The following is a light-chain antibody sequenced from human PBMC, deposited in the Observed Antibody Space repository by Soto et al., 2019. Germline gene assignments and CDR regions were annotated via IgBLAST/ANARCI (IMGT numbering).Light chain of an antibody. V-gene: IGLV7-43*01. J-gene: IGLJ3*02. CDR2: RTN. CDR1: TGPVTSGNF. CDR3: QPHSDSLRV. Sequence: QAVVTQEPSLTVSPGGAVTLTCASSTGPVTSGNFPNCFQQKPGQPPRSLLYRTNNKHSCTPARFSGSLLGGKAALTLSDVKPEDEAAYSRQPHSDSLRVFGGGTKLTV.